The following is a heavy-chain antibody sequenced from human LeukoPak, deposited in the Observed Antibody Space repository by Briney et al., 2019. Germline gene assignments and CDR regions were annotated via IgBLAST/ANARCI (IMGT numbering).Heavy chain of an antibody. CDR3: ARQEPQLHYYGSGSYSDY. CDR1: GGSISSSSYY. Sequence: SETLSLTCTVSGGSISSSSYYWGWIRQPPGKGLEWIGSIYYSGSTYYNPSLKSRVTISVDTSKNQFSLKLSSVTAADTAVYYCARQEPQLHYYGSGSYSDYWGQGTLVTVSS. D-gene: IGHD3-10*01. V-gene: IGHV4-39*01. J-gene: IGHJ4*02. CDR2: IYYSGST.